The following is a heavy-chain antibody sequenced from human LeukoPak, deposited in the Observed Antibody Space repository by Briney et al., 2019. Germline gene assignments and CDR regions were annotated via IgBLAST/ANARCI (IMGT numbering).Heavy chain of an antibody. CDR3: ANPTPGETWDY. CDR2: ISGSGDTT. J-gene: IGHJ4*02. Sequence: GGSLRLSCAASGFTFSSYTMTWVRQAPGKGLEWVSGISGSGDTTYYADSVKGRFTISRDNSKNTLYLQMNSLRAEDTAVYYCANPTPGETWDYWGQGTLVTVSS. CDR1: GFTFSSYT. D-gene: IGHD7-27*01. V-gene: IGHV3-23*01.